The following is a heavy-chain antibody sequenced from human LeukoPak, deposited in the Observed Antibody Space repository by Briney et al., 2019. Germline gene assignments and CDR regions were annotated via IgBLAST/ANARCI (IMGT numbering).Heavy chain of an antibody. CDR2: ISFDGSNK. V-gene: IGHV3-30*04. CDR1: GFTFSSYA. Sequence: GGSLRLSCAASGFTFSSYAMHWVRQAPGKGLEWVAVISFDGSNKYYPDSVKGRFTISRDNSKNTLYLEMNSLRAEDSAVYYCARAGGSGWYEGDYWGQGTLVTVSS. D-gene: IGHD6-19*01. J-gene: IGHJ4*02. CDR3: ARAGGSGWYEGDY.